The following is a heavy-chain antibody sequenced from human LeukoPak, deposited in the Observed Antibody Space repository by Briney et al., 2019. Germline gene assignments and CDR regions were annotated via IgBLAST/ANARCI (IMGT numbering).Heavy chain of an antibody. CDR2: IRYDGSRK. D-gene: IGHD4/OR15-4a*01. J-gene: IGHJ3*02. CDR3: AKVSLNMVNDAFDI. Sequence: GSLRLSCVASGFSFSNSDMSWVRQAPDKGLEWVAFIRYDGSRKYYADSVKGRFTISRDNSKNTLYLQMNSLRAEDTAMYYCAKVSLNMVNDAFDIWGQGTMVSVSS. V-gene: IGHV3-30*02. CDR1: GFSFSNSD.